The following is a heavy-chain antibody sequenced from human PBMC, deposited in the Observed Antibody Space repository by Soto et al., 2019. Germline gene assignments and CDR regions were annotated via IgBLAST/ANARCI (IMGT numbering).Heavy chain of an antibody. CDR3: ARDLHCSSTSCPFDY. J-gene: IGHJ4*02. CDR2: ISSSSSYI. D-gene: IGHD2-2*01. V-gene: IGHV3-21*01. Sequence: VQLVESGGGLVKPGGSLRLSCAASGFTFSSYSMNWVRQAPGKGLEWVSSISSSSSYIYYADSVKGRFTISRDNAKNSLYLQMNSLRAEDTAVYYCARDLHCSSTSCPFDYWGQGTLVTVSS. CDR1: GFTFSSYS.